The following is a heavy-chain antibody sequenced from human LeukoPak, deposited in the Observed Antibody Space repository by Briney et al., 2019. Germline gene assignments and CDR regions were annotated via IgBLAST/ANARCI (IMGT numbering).Heavy chain of an antibody. V-gene: IGHV3-23*01. CDR2: ISGSGDNT. Sequence: GGSLRLSCAASGFTFSSYAMNWVRQAPGKGLEWISSISGSGDNTYYADSVKGRFTISRDNSKNTLYLQMNSLRADDTAVYYCARYYRLDYWGQGTLVTVSS. CDR3: ARYYRLDY. D-gene: IGHD2-15*01. J-gene: IGHJ4*02. CDR1: GFTFSSYA.